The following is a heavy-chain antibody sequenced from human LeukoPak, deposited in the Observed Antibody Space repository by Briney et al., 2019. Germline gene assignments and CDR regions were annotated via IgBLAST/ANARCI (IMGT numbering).Heavy chain of an antibody. J-gene: IGHJ4*02. V-gene: IGHV3-30-3*01. CDR2: ISYDGSNK. Sequence: PGGSLRLSCAASGFTFSSYAMHWVRQAPGKGLEWVAVISYDGSNKYYADSVKGRFTISRDNSKNTLCLQMNSLRAEDTAVYYCARAAYSSGWFFDYWGQGTLVTVSS. D-gene: IGHD6-19*01. CDR3: ARAAYSSGWFFDY. CDR1: GFTFSSYA.